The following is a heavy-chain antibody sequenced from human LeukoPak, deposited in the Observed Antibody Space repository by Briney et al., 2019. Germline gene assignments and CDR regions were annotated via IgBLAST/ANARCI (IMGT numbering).Heavy chain of an antibody. CDR3: ACRSSIHDAFDI. V-gene: IGHV1-69*13. CDR2: IIPIFGTA. J-gene: IGHJ3*02. CDR1: GGTFSSYA. Sequence: ASVKVSCKASGGTFSSYAISWVRQAPGQGLEWMGGIIPIFGTANYAQKFQGRVTITADESTSTAYMELSSLRSEDTAVYYCACRSSIHDAFDIWGQGTMVTVSS.